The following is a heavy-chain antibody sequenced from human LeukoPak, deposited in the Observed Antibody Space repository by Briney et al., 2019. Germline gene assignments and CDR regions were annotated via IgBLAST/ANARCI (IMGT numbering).Heavy chain of an antibody. CDR2: INSDGSST. J-gene: IGHJ4*02. D-gene: IGHD5-24*01. Sequence: GGSLRLSCVASGFTFSSYWMHWVRQAPGKGLVWVSYINSDGSSTTYADSVKGRFTISRDNAKNTLYLQMNSLRAEDTAVYYCARDGLAAITFDYWGQGILVTVPS. CDR3: ARDGLAAITFDY. V-gene: IGHV3-74*01. CDR1: GFTFSSYW.